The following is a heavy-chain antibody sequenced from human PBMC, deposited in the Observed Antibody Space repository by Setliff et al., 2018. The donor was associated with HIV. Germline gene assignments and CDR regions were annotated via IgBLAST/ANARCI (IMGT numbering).Heavy chain of an antibody. D-gene: IGHD3-3*01. CDR1: GYTFTKYG. CDR3: ARVRERVTIFGVVRDFDS. V-gene: IGHV1-18*01. Sequence: AASVKVSCKSSGYTFTKYGITWVRQAPGQGLEWMGWISANNGSSYFAQKLQDRVTMTSDTSTSTAYMELRSLRSDDTAVYYCARVRERVTIFGVVRDFDSWGQGTLVTVS. J-gene: IGHJ4*02. CDR2: ISANNGSS.